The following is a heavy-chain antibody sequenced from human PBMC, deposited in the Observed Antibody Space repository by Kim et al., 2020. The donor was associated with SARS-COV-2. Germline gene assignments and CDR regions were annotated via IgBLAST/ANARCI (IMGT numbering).Heavy chain of an antibody. J-gene: IGHJ4*02. CDR3: AREREWSYDY. CDR1: GFIVSNNG. V-gene: IGHV3-53*05. D-gene: IGHD3-3*01. Sequence: GGSLILSCAVSGFIVSNNGMSWVRQVPGKGLQWVSDMYRNGNAYYADSVEGRFTISRDNSKNTLYLQMNSLRVEDTAVYYCAREREWSYDYWGQGTLVTVS. CDR2: MYRNGNA.